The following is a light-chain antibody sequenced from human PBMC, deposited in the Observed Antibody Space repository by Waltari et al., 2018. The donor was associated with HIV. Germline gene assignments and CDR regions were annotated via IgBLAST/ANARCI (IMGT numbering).Light chain of an antibody. Sequence: VVTQEPSLTVSPGGTVSLSCASFSGSVARSHFPYWFQLKPGQAPRTLIYDSEKRHPLTPCRFSGSLDGGRATLTLSGALEEDEAEYFCLLSYHGVRFFGGGTRLTV. CDR1: SGSVARSHF. J-gene: IGLJ2*01. CDR2: DSE. CDR3: LLSYHGVRF. V-gene: IGLV7-46*01.